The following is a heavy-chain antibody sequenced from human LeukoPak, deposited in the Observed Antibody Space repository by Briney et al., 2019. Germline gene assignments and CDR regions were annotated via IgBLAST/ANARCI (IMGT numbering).Heavy chain of an antibody. D-gene: IGHD2-15*01. CDR3: ARDLVVAATYYYMDV. V-gene: IGHV4-61*02. CDR1: GGSISSGSYY. J-gene: IGHJ6*03. CDR2: IYTSGSN. Sequence: SETLSLTCTVSGGSISSGSYYWSWIRQPAGKGLEWIGRIYTSGSNNYNPSLKSRVTISVDTSKNQFSLKLSSVTAADTAVYYCARDLVVAATYYYMDVWGKGTTVTVSS.